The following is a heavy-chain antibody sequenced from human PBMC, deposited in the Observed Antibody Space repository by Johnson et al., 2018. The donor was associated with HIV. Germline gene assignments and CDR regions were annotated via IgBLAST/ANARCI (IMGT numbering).Heavy chain of an antibody. V-gene: IGHV3-72*01. J-gene: IGHJ3*02. Sequence: VQLVESGGGLVQPGGSLRLSCVGSGFSFSDHFMDWVRQAPGKGLEWVGRIRNKPSSYSTEYAASVKGRFTVSIDDSKNTLYLQMTSLKTEDTAVYYCTTDVPGGPYYNAFDIWGQGTMVTVSS. CDR3: TTDVPGGPYYNAFDI. CDR1: GFSFSDHF. D-gene: IGHD1-26*01. CDR2: IRNKPSSYST.